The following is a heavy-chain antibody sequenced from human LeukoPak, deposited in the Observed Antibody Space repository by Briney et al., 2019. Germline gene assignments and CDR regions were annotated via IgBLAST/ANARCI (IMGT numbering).Heavy chain of an antibody. D-gene: IGHD5-18*01. V-gene: IGHV1-69*01. CDR2: IIPIFGTA. Sequence: GASVKVSCKASGGTFSSYAISWVRQAPGQGLEWMGGIIPIFGTANYAQKFQSRVTITADESTSTGYMELSSLRSEDTAVYYCASKRGYSYGLDYWGQGTLVTVSS. CDR3: ASKRGYSYGLDY. J-gene: IGHJ4*02. CDR1: GGTFSSYA.